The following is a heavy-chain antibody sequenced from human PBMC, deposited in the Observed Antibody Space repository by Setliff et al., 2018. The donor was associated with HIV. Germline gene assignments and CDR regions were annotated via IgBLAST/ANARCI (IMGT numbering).Heavy chain of an antibody. V-gene: IGHV5-51*04. CDR3: ARGPLSSLWTGFYTGAFDI. D-gene: IGHD3-3*01. Sequence: GESLKISCKSSGYSFTSYWIGWVRQMHGKGLEWMGIIYPDDSDTGYSPSFQGQVTISADKPISTAYLQWSSLKASDTAMYYCARGPLSSLWTGFYTGAFDIWGQGTTVTVSS. J-gene: IGHJ3*02. CDR1: GYSFTSYW. CDR2: IYPDDSDT.